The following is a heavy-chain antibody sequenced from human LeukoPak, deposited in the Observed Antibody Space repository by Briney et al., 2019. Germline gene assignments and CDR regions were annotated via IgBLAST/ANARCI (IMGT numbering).Heavy chain of an antibody. CDR1: GFTFSSYA. J-gene: IGHJ4*02. D-gene: IGHD4-17*01. V-gene: IGHV3-23*01. CDR2: ISGTGVGT. Sequence: GGSLRLSCAASGFTFSSYAMSWVRQAPGKGLEWVSAISGTGVGTYYADSVTGRFTISRDNSKNTLYLQMNSLRAEDTAVYYCALAVYGDYGDYWGQGTLVTVSS. CDR3: ALAVYGDYGDY.